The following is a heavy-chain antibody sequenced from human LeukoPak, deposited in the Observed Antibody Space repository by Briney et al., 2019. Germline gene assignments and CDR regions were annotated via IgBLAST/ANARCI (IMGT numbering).Heavy chain of an antibody. Sequence: ASVKVSCKASGGTFSSYAISWVRQAPGRGLEWMGGIIPIFGTANYAQKFQGRVTITTDESTSTAYMELSSLRSEDTAVYYCARDLYSSSPFWGQGTLVTVSS. J-gene: IGHJ4*02. CDR1: GGTFSSYA. CDR3: ARDLYSSSPF. CDR2: IIPIFGTA. D-gene: IGHD6-6*01. V-gene: IGHV1-69*05.